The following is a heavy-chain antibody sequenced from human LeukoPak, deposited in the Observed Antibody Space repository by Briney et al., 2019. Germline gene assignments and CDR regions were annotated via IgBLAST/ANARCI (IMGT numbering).Heavy chain of an antibody. CDR1: GGSISSGDYY. J-gene: IGHJ6*02. Sequence: PSETLSLTCTVSGGSISSGDYYWSWIRQPPGKGLEWIGYIYYSGSTNYNPSLKSRVTISVDTSKNQFSLKLSSVTAADTAVYYCARAQGDRPSHYYYYGMDVWGQGTTVTVSS. CDR3: ARAQGDRPSHYYYYGMDV. CDR2: IYYSGST. V-gene: IGHV4-61*08. D-gene: IGHD2-21*02.